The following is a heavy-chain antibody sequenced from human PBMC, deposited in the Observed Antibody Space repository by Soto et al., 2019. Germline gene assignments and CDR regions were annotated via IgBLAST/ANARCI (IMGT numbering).Heavy chain of an antibody. CDR2: INPSGGST. CDR1: GYTFTSYY. V-gene: IGHV1-46*01. D-gene: IGHD3-16*02. Sequence: WASVKVSCKASGYTFTSYYMHWVRQAPGQGLEWMGIINPSGGSTSYAQKFQGRVTMTRDTSTSTVYMELSSLRSEDTAVYYCARDWGITFGGVIVSFHLYYYGMDVWGQGTTVTVSS. CDR3: ARDWGITFGGVIVSFHLYYYGMDV. J-gene: IGHJ6*02.